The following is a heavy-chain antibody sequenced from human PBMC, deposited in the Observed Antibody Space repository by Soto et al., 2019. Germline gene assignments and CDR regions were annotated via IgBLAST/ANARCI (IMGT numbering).Heavy chain of an antibody. D-gene: IGHD6-13*01. V-gene: IGHV1-2*02. CDR1: GYTFTGYY. J-gene: IGHJ6*02. CDR3: AGGKAAAGHSYYYGMDV. CDR2: INPNSGGT. Sequence: QVQLVQSGAEVKKPGASVKVSCKASGYTFTGYYMHWVRQAPGQGLEWMGWINPNSGGTNYAQKFTGGVAVTRGTSVSTAYMELGRLRSDDRAVYYCAGGKAAAGHSYYYGMDVWGQGTTVTVSS.